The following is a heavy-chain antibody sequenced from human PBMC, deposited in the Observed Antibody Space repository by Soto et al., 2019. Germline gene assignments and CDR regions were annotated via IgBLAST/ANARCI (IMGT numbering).Heavy chain of an antibody. V-gene: IGHV1-69*06. Sequence: QVQLVQSGAEVKKPGSSVKVSCKASGGTFSSYAITWVRQAPGQGLDWMGEIIPIFGATNFAQKFQGRVTITADKSTTTAAMELSSLTSEDTAVYYRARMGGSFPDSWGQGTLVTVA. J-gene: IGHJ5*01. CDR3: ARMGGSFPDS. CDR2: IIPIFGAT. CDR1: GGTFSSYA. D-gene: IGHD1-26*01.